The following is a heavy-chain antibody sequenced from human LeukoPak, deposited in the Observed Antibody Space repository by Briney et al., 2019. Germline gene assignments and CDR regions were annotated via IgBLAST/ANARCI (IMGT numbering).Heavy chain of an antibody. CDR3: ARQRGYCSSTSCSYYGMDV. D-gene: IGHD2-2*01. Sequence: GRSLRLSCAASGFTFSSYGMHWVRQAPGKGLEWVAVIWYDGSNKYYADSVKGRFTISRDNSKNTLYLQMNSLRAEDTAAYYCARQRGYCSSTSCSYYGMDVWGQGTTVTVSS. CDR1: GFTFSSYG. V-gene: IGHV3-33*01. CDR2: IWYDGSNK. J-gene: IGHJ6*02.